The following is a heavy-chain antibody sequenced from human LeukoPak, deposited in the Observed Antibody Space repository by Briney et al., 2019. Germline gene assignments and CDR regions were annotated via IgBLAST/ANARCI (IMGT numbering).Heavy chain of an antibody. D-gene: IGHD3-22*01. V-gene: IGHV1-3*01. CDR3: ARDYYDSSGYYLGSYFDY. CDR1: GYTFTSYA. Sequence: ASVKVSCKASGYTFTSYAMHWVRQAPGQRLDWMGWINAGNGNTKYSQKFQGRVTITRDTSASTAYMGLSSLRSEDTAVYYCARDYYDSSGYYLGSYFDYWGQGTLVTVSS. CDR2: INAGNGNT. J-gene: IGHJ4*02.